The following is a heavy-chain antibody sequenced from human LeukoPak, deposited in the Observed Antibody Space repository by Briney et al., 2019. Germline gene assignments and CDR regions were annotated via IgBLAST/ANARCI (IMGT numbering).Heavy chain of an antibody. Sequence: PSETLSLTCTVSSGSINSYYWNWIRQSPEKGLEWIGHISYTGSTNYNPSLKSRVTISLDTSKNRFSLNLSSVTTADTAVYYCAGTSYSSGWPNWFDPWGQGTLVTVSS. CDR1: SGSINSYY. CDR2: ISYTGST. D-gene: IGHD6-19*01. CDR3: AGTSYSSGWPNWFDP. V-gene: IGHV4-59*08. J-gene: IGHJ5*02.